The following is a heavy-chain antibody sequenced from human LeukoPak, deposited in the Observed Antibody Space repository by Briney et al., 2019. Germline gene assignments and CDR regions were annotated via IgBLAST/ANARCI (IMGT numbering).Heavy chain of an antibody. V-gene: IGHV3-30*02. CDR1: GFTFSSYW. D-gene: IGHD4-17*01. CDR3: APLHTGTFVDY. CDR2: IRYDGITK. Sequence: GGSLRLSCAASGFTFSSYWMHWVRQVPGKGLEWVAFIRYDGITKFYIDSVKGRFAISRDNSKNTLSLQMNSLRTEDTAVYYCAPLHTGTFVDYWGQGTLVTVSS. J-gene: IGHJ4*02.